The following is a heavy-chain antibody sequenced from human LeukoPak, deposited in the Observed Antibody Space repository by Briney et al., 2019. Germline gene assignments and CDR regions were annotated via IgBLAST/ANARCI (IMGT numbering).Heavy chain of an antibody. V-gene: IGHV1-18*01. CDR1: GYTFTSYG. Sequence: ASVKVSCKASGYTFTSYGISWVRQAPGQGLEWMGLISAYNGNTNYAQKLQGRVTMTTDTSTSTAYMELRSLRSDDTAVYYCARQYCSGGSCYERSYYYYYYYMDVWGKGTTVTVSS. D-gene: IGHD2-15*01. J-gene: IGHJ6*03. CDR2: ISAYNGNT. CDR3: ARQYCSGGSCYERSYYYYYYYMDV.